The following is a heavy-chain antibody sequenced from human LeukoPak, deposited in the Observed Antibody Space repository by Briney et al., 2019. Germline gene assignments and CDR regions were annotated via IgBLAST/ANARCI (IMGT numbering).Heavy chain of an antibody. Sequence: GGSLRLSCAASGFTFSSYSMNWVRQAPGKGLEWVAVVSYDGSTKYYADSVKGRFTISRDNSTNTLYLQMNSLRAEDTAIYYCARDIATGYFDSHFDYWGQGTLVTVSS. CDR1: GFTFSSYS. D-gene: IGHD3-9*01. CDR2: VSYDGSTK. CDR3: ARDIATGYFDSHFDY. J-gene: IGHJ4*02. V-gene: IGHV3-30*03.